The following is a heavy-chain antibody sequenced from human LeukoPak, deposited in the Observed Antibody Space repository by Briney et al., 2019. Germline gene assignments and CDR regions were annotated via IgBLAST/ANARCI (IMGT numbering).Heavy chain of an antibody. CDR3: ARDLKQQLPTVDY. D-gene: IGHD6-13*01. J-gene: IGHJ4*02. CDR1: GYTFTGYY. Sequence: ASVKVSCKASGYTFTGYYMHWVRQAPGLGLEWMGRINPNSGGTNYAQKFQGRVTMTRDTSISTAYMELSRLRSDDTAVYYCARDLKQQLPTVDYWGQGTLVTVSS. V-gene: IGHV1-2*06. CDR2: INPNSGGT.